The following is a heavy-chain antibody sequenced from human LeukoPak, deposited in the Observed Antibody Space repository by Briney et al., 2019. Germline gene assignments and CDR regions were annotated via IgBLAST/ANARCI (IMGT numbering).Heavy chain of an antibody. CDR3: ARQGDSSWLNKFDL. D-gene: IGHD3-22*01. Sequence: GESLKISCKGSGYSFTSHWIGWVRQTPGKGLEWIGIIYPGDSDTKYTPSFQGQVTISADKSIGTAYLQWSSLKASDTAIYYCARQGDSSWLNKFDLWGRGTLVSVSS. J-gene: IGHJ5*02. V-gene: IGHV5-51*01. CDR2: IYPGDSDT. CDR1: GYSFTSHW.